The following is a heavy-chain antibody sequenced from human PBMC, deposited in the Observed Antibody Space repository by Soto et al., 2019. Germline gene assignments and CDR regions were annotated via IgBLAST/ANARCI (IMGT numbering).Heavy chain of an antibody. CDR2: ISGSGGST. V-gene: IGHV3-23*01. CDR1: GFTFSSYA. Sequence: PVVSLRLSCAASGFTFSSYAMSWVRQAPGKGLEWVSAISGSGGSTYYADSVKGRFTISRDNSKNTLYLQMNSLRAEDTAVYYYAKDPKSARVGGPGMQNWFHPSGQGTLVTV. D-gene: IGHD2-15*01. CDR3: AKDPKSARVGGPGMQNWFHP. J-gene: IGHJ5*02.